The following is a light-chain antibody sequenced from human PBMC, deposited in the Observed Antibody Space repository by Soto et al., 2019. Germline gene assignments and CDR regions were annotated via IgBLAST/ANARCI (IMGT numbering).Light chain of an antibody. CDR1: QDIRNY. CDR3: QQYNSYSGT. Sequence: DIQLTQSPSFLSTSVGDRVTITCRASQDIRNYLAWYQQKPGKAPKLLIYDASSLESGVPSRFSGSGSGTEFTLTISSLQPDDFATYYCQQYNSYSGTFGQGTKVDIK. V-gene: IGKV1-5*01. J-gene: IGKJ1*01. CDR2: DAS.